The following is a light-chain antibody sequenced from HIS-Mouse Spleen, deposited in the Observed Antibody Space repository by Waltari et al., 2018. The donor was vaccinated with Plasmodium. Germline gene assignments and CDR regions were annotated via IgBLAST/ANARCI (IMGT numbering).Light chain of an antibody. CDR2: DVS. J-gene: IGLJ2*01. CDR3: SSYTSSSTLV. CDR1: SSDVGCYNY. V-gene: IGLV2-14*03. Sequence: QSALTQPASVSGSPGQSITISCTGTSSDVGCYNYVSWYQQHPGKAPKRMIYDVSNRPSGVSNRFSGSKSGNTASLTISGLQAEDEADYYCSSYTSSSTLVFGGGTKLTVL.